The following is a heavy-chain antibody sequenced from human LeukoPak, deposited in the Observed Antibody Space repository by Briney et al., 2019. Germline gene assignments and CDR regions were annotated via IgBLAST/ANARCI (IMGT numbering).Heavy chain of an antibody. CDR1: DGFIRSYY. CDR2: IYYSGST. V-gene: IGHV4-59*01. CDR3: ARTVYYYGSRGYSNNWFDP. D-gene: IGHD3-22*01. Sequence: SETLSVTCSVSDGFIRSYYWTWIRQPPGKGLEWIGYIYYSGSTNYNPSLKSRVTISVDTSKNQVSLRLSSVTAADTAVYYCARTVYYYGSRGYSNNWFDPRGQGTLVTVSS. J-gene: IGHJ5*02.